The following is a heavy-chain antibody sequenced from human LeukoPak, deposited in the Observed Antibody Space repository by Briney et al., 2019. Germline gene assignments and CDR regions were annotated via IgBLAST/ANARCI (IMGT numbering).Heavy chain of an antibody. CDR1: GGSISSYY. J-gene: IGHJ3*02. V-gene: IGHV4-59*08. CDR2: IYYSGST. Sequence: KPSETLSLTCTVSGGSISSYYWSWIRQPPGKGLEWIGYIYYSGSTNYNPSLKSRVTVSVDTSKNQLSLRLTSVAAADTAIYYCARQPSATAAFDIWGQGTMVIVSS. D-gene: IGHD5-18*01. CDR3: ARQPSATAAFDI.